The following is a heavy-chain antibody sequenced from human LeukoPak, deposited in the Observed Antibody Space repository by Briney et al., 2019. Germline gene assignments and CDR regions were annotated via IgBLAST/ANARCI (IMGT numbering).Heavy chain of an antibody. CDR3: ATYSSLNRREFQF. CDR1: GFSFGSYG. V-gene: IGHV3-7*01. D-gene: IGHD3-22*01. Sequence: GGSLRLSCAASGFSFGSYGLSWVRQAPGKGLQWVANIKTDGSEKYYVDSVKGRFTISRDNAKNSLYLQMNSLRAEDTAVYYCATYSSLNRREFQFWGQGTLLTVSS. CDR2: IKTDGSEK. J-gene: IGHJ1*01.